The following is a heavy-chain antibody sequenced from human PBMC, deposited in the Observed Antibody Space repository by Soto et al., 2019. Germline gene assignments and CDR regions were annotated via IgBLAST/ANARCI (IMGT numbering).Heavy chain of an antibody. Sequence: GESLKISFKGSGYSFTSYWIGWVRQMPGKGLEWMGIIYPGDSDTRYSPSFQGQVTISADKSISTAYLQWSSLKASDTAMYYCARSDKTYCSGGSCRYFQHWGQGTLVTVSS. V-gene: IGHV5-51*01. CDR3: ARSDKTYCSGGSCRYFQH. CDR1: GYSFTSYW. D-gene: IGHD2-15*01. J-gene: IGHJ1*01. CDR2: IYPGDSDT.